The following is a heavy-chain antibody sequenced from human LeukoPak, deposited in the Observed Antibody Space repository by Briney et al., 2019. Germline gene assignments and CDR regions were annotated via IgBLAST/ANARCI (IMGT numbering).Heavy chain of an antibody. CDR2: IYYSGST. CDR3: AILAAAGAKEDY. D-gene: IGHD6-13*01. Sequence: SETLSLTCTVSGGSISSSSYYWGWIRQPPGKGLEWIGSIYYSGSTHYNPSLKSRVTVSVDTSKNQFSLKLSSVTAADTAVYYCAILAAAGAKEDYWGQGTLVTVSS. CDR1: GGSISSSSYY. V-gene: IGHV4-39*07. J-gene: IGHJ4*02.